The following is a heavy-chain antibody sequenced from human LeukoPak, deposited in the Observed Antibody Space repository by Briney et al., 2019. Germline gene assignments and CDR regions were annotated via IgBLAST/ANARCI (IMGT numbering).Heavy chain of an antibody. Sequence: SETLSLTCTVSGGSISSSSYYWGWIRQPPGEGLEWIGSIYYSGSTYYNPSLKSRVTISVDTSKNQFSLKLSSVTAADTAVYYCARLGNYGDFSYFDYWGQGTLVTVSS. CDR2: IYYSGST. CDR3: ARLGNYGDFSYFDY. D-gene: IGHD4-17*01. CDR1: GGSISSSSYY. V-gene: IGHV4-39*01. J-gene: IGHJ4*02.